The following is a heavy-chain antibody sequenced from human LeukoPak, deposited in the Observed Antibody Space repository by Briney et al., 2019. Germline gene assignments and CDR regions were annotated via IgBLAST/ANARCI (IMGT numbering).Heavy chain of an antibody. CDR1: GYTFTTYY. D-gene: IGHD4-11*01. CDR2: INPSGGST. V-gene: IGHV1-46*01. CDR3: ARAFTVRSRIDY. Sequence: GASVKVSCKASGYTFTTYYMLWVRQAPGQGLEWMGIINPSGGSTTYAQKFQGRVTMTRDTSTSTVYMELSSLRSEDTAVFFCARAFTVRSRIDYWGQGTLVTVSS. J-gene: IGHJ4*02.